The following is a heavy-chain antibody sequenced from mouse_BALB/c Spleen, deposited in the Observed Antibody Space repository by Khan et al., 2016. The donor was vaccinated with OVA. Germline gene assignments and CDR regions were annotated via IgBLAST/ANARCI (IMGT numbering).Heavy chain of an antibody. CDR2: ISDGGSYT. V-gene: IGHV5-4*02. CDR1: GFTFSDYY. Sequence: VELVESGGGLVKPGGSLKLSCAASGFTFSDYYMYWVRQTPEKRLEWVATISDGGSYTYYPASVKGRFTISRDNAKNNLYLQMSSLKSEDTAMYYCARAGYGGFAYWGQGTLVTVSA. CDR3: ARAGYGGFAY. D-gene: IGHD1-1*02. J-gene: IGHJ3*01.